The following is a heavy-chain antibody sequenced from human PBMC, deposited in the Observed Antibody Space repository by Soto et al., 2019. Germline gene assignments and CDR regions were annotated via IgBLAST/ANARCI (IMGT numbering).Heavy chain of an antibody. CDR3: AKTLTGYGSGSYGYYYYGMDV. V-gene: IGHV5-10-1*01. Sequence: PGESLKISCNGSGYIFTSYWISWVRQMPGKGLEWMGRIDPSDSYTNYSPSFQGHVTISADKSISTAYLQWSSLKASDTAMYYCAKTLTGYGSGSYGYYYYGMDVWGQGTTVTVSS. J-gene: IGHJ6*02. CDR1: GYIFTSYW. D-gene: IGHD3-10*01. CDR2: IDPSDSYT.